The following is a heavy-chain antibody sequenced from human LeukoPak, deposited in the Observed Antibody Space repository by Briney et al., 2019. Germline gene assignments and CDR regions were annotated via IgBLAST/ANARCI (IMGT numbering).Heavy chain of an antibody. CDR1: GFTFSSYS. J-gene: IGHJ4*02. CDR3: ARAGRLQYGDCVAFDY. Sequence: GGSLRLSCAASGFTFSSYSMNWVRQAPGKGLEWVSYLSSSSTTIYYADSVRGRFSISRDNAKNSLSLQMSSLRAEDTAVYYCARAGRLQYGDCVAFDYWGQGTLVTVSS. V-gene: IGHV3-48*04. CDR2: LSSSSTTI. D-gene: IGHD4-17*01.